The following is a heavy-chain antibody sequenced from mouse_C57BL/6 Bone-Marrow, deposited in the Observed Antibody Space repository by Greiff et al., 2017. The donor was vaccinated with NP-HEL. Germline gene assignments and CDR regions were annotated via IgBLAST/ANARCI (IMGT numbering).Heavy chain of an antibody. Sequence: DVHLVESGGGLVKPGGSLKLSCAASGFTFSSYAMSWVRPTPEKRLEWVATISDGGSYTYYPDNVKGRVTISRDNAKNNLYLQLSHLKSEDTAMYYCARGYGSPCAMGYWGQGTSVTVSS. V-gene: IGHV5-4*01. CDR3: ARGYGSPCAMGY. CDR1: GFTFSSYA. J-gene: IGHJ4*01. CDR2: ISDGGSYT. D-gene: IGHD1-1*02.